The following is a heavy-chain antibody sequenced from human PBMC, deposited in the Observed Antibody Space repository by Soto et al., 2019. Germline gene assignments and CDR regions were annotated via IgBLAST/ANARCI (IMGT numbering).Heavy chain of an antibody. D-gene: IGHD6-19*01. Sequence: PSETLSLTCAVYGGSFSGYYWSWIRQPPGKGLEWIGEINHSGSTNYNPSLKSRVTISVDTSKNQFSLKLSSVTAADTAVYYCARGEGSGWYNAYYFDYWGQGTLVTVSS. CDR2: INHSGST. V-gene: IGHV4-34*01. CDR1: GGSFSGYY. CDR3: ARGEGSGWYNAYYFDY. J-gene: IGHJ4*02.